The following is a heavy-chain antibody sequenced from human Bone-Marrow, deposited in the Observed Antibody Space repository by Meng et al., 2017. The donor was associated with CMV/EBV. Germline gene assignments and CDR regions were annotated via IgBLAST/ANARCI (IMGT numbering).Heavy chain of an antibody. J-gene: IGHJ6*02. D-gene: IGHD1-26*01. Sequence: GGSLRLSCAASGFTFDDYTMHWVRQAPGKGLEWVSLISWDGGSTYYADSVKGRFTTSRDNSKNSLYLQMNSLRTEDTALYYCVGSKDYYYYGMDVWGQGTTVTVSS. V-gene: IGHV3-43*01. CDR2: ISWDGGST. CDR1: GFTFDDYT. CDR3: VGSKDYYYYGMDV.